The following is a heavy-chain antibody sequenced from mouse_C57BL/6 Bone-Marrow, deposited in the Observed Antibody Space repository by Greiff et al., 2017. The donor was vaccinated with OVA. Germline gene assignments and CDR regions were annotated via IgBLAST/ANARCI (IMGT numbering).Heavy chain of an antibody. CDR1: GYTFTDYY. D-gene: IGHD4-1*01. J-gene: IGHJ2*01. Sequence: EVQRVESGPVLVKPGASVKMSCKASGYTFTDYYMNWVKQSHGKSLEWIGVINPYNGGTSYNQKFKGKATLTVDKSSSTAYMELNSLTSEDSAVYYCARSGLGWDIDYWGQGTTLTVSS. V-gene: IGHV1-19*01. CDR2: INPYNGGT. CDR3: ARSGLGWDIDY.